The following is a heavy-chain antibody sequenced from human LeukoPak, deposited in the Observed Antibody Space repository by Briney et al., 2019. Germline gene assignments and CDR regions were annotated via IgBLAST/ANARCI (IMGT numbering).Heavy chain of an antibody. CDR3: AKDKEGRNYFDY. CDR2: IRYDGSNK. V-gene: IGHV3-30*02. J-gene: IGHJ4*02. Sequence: PGGSLRLSCAASGFTFSSYGTHWVRQAPGKGLEWVAFIRYDGSNKYYAGSVKGRFTISRDNSKNTLYLQMNSLRAEDTAVYYCAKDKEGRNYFDYWGQGTLVTVSS. CDR1: GFTFSSYG.